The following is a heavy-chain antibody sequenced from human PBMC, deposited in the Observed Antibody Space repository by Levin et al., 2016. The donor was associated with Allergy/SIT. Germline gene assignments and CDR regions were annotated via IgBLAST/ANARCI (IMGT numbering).Heavy chain of an antibody. V-gene: IGHV3-48*03. CDR3: ARDQSGWYSYYFDY. Sequence: VRQMPGKGLEWVSYISSSGSTIYYADSVKGRFTISRDNAKNSLYLQMNSLRAEDTAVYYCARDQSGWYSYYFDYWGQGTLVTVSS. J-gene: IGHJ4*02. CDR2: ISSSGSTI. D-gene: IGHD6-19*01.